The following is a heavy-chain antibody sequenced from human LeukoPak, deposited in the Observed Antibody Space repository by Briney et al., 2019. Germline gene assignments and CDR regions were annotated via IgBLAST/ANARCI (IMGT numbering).Heavy chain of an antibody. CDR1: GFSVSSYG. CDR2: ISTSGTSM. V-gene: IGHV3-48*03. Sequence: GGSLRLSCAASGFSVSSYGFNWVRQAPGRGLEWVSYISTSGTSMYYADSVRGRLTVSRDNAKNSLYLQMNNLRAEDTAVYYCARDRSGWYYFDHWGQGTLVTVSS. J-gene: IGHJ4*02. D-gene: IGHD6-19*01. CDR3: ARDRSGWYYFDH.